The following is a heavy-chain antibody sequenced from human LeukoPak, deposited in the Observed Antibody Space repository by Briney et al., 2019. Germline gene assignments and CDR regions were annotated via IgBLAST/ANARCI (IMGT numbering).Heavy chain of an antibody. CDR3: ARDFSSGWVDY. Sequence: PGGSRRLSCAASGFTFSAYGIHWVRQPPGRGLEWVAIIWHDGSNTYYADSVKGRFTISRDNSKNTLYLQMNSLRAEDTAVYYCARDFSSGWVDYWGQGTLVTVSS. CDR2: IWHDGSNT. D-gene: IGHD6-19*01. V-gene: IGHV3-33*01. CDR1: GFTFSAYG. J-gene: IGHJ4*02.